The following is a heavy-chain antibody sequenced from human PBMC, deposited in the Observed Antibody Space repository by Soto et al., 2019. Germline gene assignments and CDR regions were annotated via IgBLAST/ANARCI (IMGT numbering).Heavy chain of an antibody. D-gene: IGHD4-4*01. CDR2: VTGSGGDT. CDR1: GFTFSSYA. V-gene: IGHV3-23*01. CDR3: AKRTDYSENYFDY. Sequence: GGPLRLSCAASGFTFSSYAMSWVSQAPGKGLEWVSAVTGSGGDTYHADSVKGRFTISRDNSKNTLYLQMNSLRAEDTAVYYCAKRTDYSENYFDYWGQGTLVTVSS. J-gene: IGHJ4*02.